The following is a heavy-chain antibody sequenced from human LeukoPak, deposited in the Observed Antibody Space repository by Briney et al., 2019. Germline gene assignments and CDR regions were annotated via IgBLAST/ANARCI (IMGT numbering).Heavy chain of an antibody. D-gene: IGHD1-14*01. Sequence: GGSLRLSCAASGFSFRDYWVSWMRQAPGKGLEWVSYISGGSDYTNYADSVKGRFTISRDNAKNSLYLQMNSLTDEDTAVYYCARCQYNSSPDIWGQGTLVAVSS. J-gene: IGHJ4*02. V-gene: IGHV3-11*03. CDR1: GFSFRDYW. CDR2: ISGGSDYT. CDR3: ARCQYNSSPDI.